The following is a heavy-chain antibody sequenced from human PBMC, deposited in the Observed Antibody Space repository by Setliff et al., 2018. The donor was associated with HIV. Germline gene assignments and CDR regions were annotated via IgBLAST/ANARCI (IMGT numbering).Heavy chain of an antibody. Sequence: GYSFINYGISWVRQAPGQGPEWMGWISPYTGNTDYAPRLLGRVTMTTDTSTSTAYLELRSLTSDDTAVYYCARARLQGIVTAVGPRDNCLDPWGQGTRVTVSS. CDR2: ISPYTGNT. CDR1: GYSFINYG. V-gene: IGHV1-18*01. J-gene: IGHJ5*02. D-gene: IGHD1-26*01. CDR3: ARARLQGIVTAVGPRDNCLDP.